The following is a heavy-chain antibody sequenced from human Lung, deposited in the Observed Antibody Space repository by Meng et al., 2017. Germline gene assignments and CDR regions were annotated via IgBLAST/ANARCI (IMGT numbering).Heavy chain of an antibody. CDR1: RFTLSTAA. V-gene: IGHV3-23*04. CDR2: INIGGETK. Sequence: VGCGGGLVQSGGSLNILWACFRFTLSTAAMCRVRQAPGKGLEWVSSINIGGETKWFADSVKGRFTISRDNSKNTLYLQMNSLRAEDTAVYYCAKEIRPNDYWGQGTLVTVSS. CDR3: AKEIRPNDY. J-gene: IGHJ4*02.